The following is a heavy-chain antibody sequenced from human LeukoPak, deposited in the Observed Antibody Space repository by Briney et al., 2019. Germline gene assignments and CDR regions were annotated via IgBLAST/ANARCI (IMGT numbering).Heavy chain of an antibody. D-gene: IGHD6-13*01. CDR3: ARDGGEYSGSSWRYYYYYYYMDV. Sequence: ASVKVSCKASGYTFTTYGNSWVRQAPGQGLEWMGCISGNNGNTNYAQKFQGRVTMTTDTSTSTAYMEVRSLRSDDTAVYYCARDGGEYSGSSWRYYYYYYYMDVWGKGTTVTVSS. V-gene: IGHV1-18*01. J-gene: IGHJ6*03. CDR1: GYTFTTYG. CDR2: ISGNNGNT.